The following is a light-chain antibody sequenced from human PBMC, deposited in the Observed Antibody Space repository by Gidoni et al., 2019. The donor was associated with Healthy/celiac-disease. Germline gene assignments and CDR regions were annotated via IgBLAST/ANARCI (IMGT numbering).Light chain of an antibody. J-gene: IGKJ1*01. CDR3: QQYGSSPWT. V-gene: IGKV3-20*01. CDR2: GAS. Sequence: ESVLTQSTRTLSLSPGERATLSCSASQSVSSSYLAWYQQKPGQAPRLLIYGASIRATGIPDMFSGSWSGTDFTLTISILQPDDFAVYYCQQYGSSPWTFGQGTKVEIK. CDR1: QSVSSSY.